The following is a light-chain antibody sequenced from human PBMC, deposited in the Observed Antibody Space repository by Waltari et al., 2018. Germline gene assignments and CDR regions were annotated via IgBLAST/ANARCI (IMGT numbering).Light chain of an antibody. CDR1: SSNIGTNY. Sequence: QSVLTQPPSASGTPGQRVTISCSGSSSNIGTNYIYWYQQLPGTAPKLLIFRNDQRPSGVPDRFSASKSGTSASLAIRGLRSEEEADYYCASWGDGLSGPSVVFGGGTKLTVL. CDR2: RND. J-gene: IGLJ2*01. CDR3: ASWGDGLSGPSVV. V-gene: IGLV1-47*01.